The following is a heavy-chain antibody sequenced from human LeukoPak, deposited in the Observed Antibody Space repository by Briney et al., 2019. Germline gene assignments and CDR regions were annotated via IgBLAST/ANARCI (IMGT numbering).Heavy chain of an antibody. J-gene: IGHJ3*02. V-gene: IGHV1-58*01. Sequence: RQAXGXRXEWXGWIVVGSGNTNYAQKFQERVTITRDMSTSTAYMELSSLRSEDTAVYYCALSTITMVRGVLIDAFDIWGQGTMVTVSS. CDR2: IVVGSGNT. D-gene: IGHD3-10*01. CDR3: ALSTITMVRGVLIDAFDI.